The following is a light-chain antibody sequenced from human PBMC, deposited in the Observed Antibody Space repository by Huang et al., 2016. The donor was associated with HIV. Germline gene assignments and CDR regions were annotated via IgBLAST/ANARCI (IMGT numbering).Light chain of an antibody. CDR2: AAS. J-gene: IGKJ1*01. Sequence: DIQMTQSPSSLSASVGDSVTITCRAGQSVRNYLNWYQQKPGNAPKVLIFAASSLQSGVPSRFSGRRSGTNFTLTINSLQPEDCATYYCQQSFSTPWTFGQGTKVEVK. V-gene: IGKV1-39*01. CDR3: QQSFSTPWT. CDR1: QSVRNY.